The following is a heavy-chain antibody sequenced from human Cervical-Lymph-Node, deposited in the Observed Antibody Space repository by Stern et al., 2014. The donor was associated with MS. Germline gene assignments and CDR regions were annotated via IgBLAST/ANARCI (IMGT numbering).Heavy chain of an antibody. CDR1: GFSLSTSGVG. V-gene: IGHV2-5*02. J-gene: IGHJ4*02. CDR3: AHRPEWLRFFDY. D-gene: IGHD5-12*01. Sequence: ESGPTLVKPTQTLTLNCTFSGFSLSTSGVGVGWIRQPPGKALEWIALIYRDDDKRYSPSLKSRLTITKDTSKNQVVLTMTNMDPVDTATYYCAHRPEWLRFFDYWGQGTLVTVSS. CDR2: IYRDDDK.